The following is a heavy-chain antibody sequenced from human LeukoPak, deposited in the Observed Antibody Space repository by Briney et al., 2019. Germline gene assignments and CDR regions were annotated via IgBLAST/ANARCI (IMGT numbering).Heavy chain of an antibody. Sequence: APVKVSCKASGYAFTSYYMHWVRQAPGQGLEWMGIINPSGGSTSYAQKFQGRVTMTRDMSTSTVYMELSSLRSEDTAVYYCAREGLAVAGPVSYWGQGTLVTVSS. J-gene: IGHJ4*02. CDR3: AREGLAVAGPVSY. CDR1: GYAFTSYY. V-gene: IGHV1-46*01. CDR2: INPSGGST. D-gene: IGHD6-19*01.